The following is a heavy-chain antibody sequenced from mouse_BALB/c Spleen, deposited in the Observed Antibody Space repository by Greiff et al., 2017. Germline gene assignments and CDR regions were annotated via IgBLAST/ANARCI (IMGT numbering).Heavy chain of an antibody. CDR3: ARGSTVVAPPSFDV. V-gene: IGHV5-15*02. CDR1: GFTFSDYG. J-gene: IGHJ1*01. Sequence: EVHLVESGGGLVQPGGSRKLSCAASGFTFSDYGMAWVRQAPGKGPEWVAFISNLAYSIYYADTVTGRFTISRENAKNTLYLEMSSLRSEDTAMYYCARGSTVVAPPSFDVWGAGTTVTVSS. D-gene: IGHD1-1*01. CDR2: ISNLAYSI.